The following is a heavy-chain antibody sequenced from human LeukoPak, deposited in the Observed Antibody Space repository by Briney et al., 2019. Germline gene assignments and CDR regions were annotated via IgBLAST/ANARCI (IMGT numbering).Heavy chain of an antibody. J-gene: IGHJ6*03. D-gene: IGHD3-16*01. CDR2: INHSGST. CDR3: ARAKDPGGYYYYYYMDI. CDR1: GGSFSGHY. V-gene: IGHV4-34*01. Sequence: SETLSLTCAVYGGSFSGHYWTWIHQPPGKGLEWIGEINHSGSTNYNPSLKSRVTISVDTSKNQFSLKVSSVTAADTAVYYCARAKDPGGYYYYYYMDIWGKGNTVTVSS.